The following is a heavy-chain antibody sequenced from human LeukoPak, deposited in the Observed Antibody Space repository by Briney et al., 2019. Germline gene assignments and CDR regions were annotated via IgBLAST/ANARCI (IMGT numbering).Heavy chain of an antibody. CDR1: GFTFSSYG. D-gene: IGHD3-9*01. Sequence: GRSLRLSCAASGFTFSSYGMHWVRQAPGKGLEWVAVISYDGSNKYYADSVKGRFTISRDNSKNTLYLQMNSLRAEDTAVYYCASISMGYDILTGGLDYWGQGTLVTVSS. J-gene: IGHJ4*02. V-gene: IGHV3-30*03. CDR3: ASISMGYDILTGGLDY. CDR2: ISYDGSNK.